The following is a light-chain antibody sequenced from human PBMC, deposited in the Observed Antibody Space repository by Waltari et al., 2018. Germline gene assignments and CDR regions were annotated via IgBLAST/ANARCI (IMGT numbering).Light chain of an antibody. V-gene: IGLV2-8*01. CDR1: GSGGS. Sequence: QSALTQPPSASGSPGQSVTISCTGIGSGGSVSWYQQLPGKAPKLLIYEVSTRPSGVPDRFSGSKSGNTASRTVSGLQAEDECDYYCSSDAVSNNFYDFGSGTKVTVL. CDR2: EVS. CDR3: SSDAVSNNFYD. J-gene: IGLJ1*01.